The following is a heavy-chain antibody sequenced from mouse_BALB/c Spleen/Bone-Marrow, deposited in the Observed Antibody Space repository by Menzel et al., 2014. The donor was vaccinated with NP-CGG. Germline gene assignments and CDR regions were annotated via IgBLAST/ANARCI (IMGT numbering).Heavy chain of an antibody. CDR3: TRMWAY. J-gene: IGHJ3*01. CDR2: IDPSDSYT. Sequence: VQLQHSGAELVKPGASVKMSCKASGYTFTSYWMHWVKQRPGQGLEWIGTIDPSDSYTSYNQKFKGKATLTVDTSSSTAYMQLSSLTSEDSAVYYCTRMWAYWGQGTLVTVSA. V-gene: IGHV1S127*01. CDR1: GYTFTSYW.